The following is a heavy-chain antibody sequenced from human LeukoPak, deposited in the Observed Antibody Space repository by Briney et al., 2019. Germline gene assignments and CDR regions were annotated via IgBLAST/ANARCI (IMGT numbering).Heavy chain of an antibody. CDR2: ISSNGGST. D-gene: IGHD5-24*01. CDR1: GFTFSSYV. Sequence: PGGSLRLSCAASGFTFSSYVMHWVRQAPGKGLEYVSAISSNGGSTYYANSVKGRFTISRDNSKNTLYLQMGSLRAEDTAVYYCAKDLRDGYNRYYFDYWGQGTLVTVSS. J-gene: IGHJ4*02. V-gene: IGHV3-64*01. CDR3: AKDLRDGYNRYYFDY.